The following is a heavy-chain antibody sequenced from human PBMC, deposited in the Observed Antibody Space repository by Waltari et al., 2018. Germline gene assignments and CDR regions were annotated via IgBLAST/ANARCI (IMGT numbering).Heavy chain of an antibody. Sequence: QVQLQESGPGLVKPSETLSLTCTVSGGSISIYYWSWIRQPPGKGLEWNGYIYYSGSTNYNPSLKSRVTISVDTSKNQFSLKLSSVTAADTAVYYCARDQYGGSGGYWGQGTLVTVSS. J-gene: IGHJ4*02. D-gene: IGHD5-12*01. CDR2: IYYSGST. V-gene: IGHV4-59*01. CDR1: GGSISIYY. CDR3: ARDQYGGSGGY.